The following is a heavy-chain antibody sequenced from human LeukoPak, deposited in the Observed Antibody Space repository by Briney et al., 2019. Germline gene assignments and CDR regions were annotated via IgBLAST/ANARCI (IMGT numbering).Heavy chain of an antibody. D-gene: IGHD1-26*01. CDR1: GYSFSIYW. Sequence: GEALRISCKWSGYSFSIYWITWVRHMPAKGLEWRGTSDPSDSYTNYSPSFEGHVTISADKSLSTAYLQWSRLKASDIAMYYCARMGPVGVTNVDYWGQGTLVTVSS. CDR2: SDPSDSYT. V-gene: IGHV5-10-1*01. CDR3: ARMGPVGVTNVDY. J-gene: IGHJ4*02.